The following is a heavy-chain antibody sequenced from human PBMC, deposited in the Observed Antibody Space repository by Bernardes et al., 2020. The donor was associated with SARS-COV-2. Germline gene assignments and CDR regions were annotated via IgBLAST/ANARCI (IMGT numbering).Heavy chain of an antibody. CDR2: ISWNSGSI. CDR1: GFTFDDYA. J-gene: IGHJ6*02. Sequence: GGSLRLSCAASGFTFDDYAMHWVRQAPGKGLEWVSGISWNSGSIGYADSVKGRFTISRDNAKNSLYLQMNSLRAEDTALYYCATGQIAAAGTDYYYGMDVWGQGTTVTVSS. CDR3: ATGQIAAAGTDYYYGMDV. D-gene: IGHD6-13*01. V-gene: IGHV3-9*01.